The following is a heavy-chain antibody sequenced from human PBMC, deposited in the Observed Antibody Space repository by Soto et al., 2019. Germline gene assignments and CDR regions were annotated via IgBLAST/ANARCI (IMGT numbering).Heavy chain of an antibody. J-gene: IGHJ6*02. CDR3: ARVALGVPYGSGSSYGMDV. Sequence: ASVKVSCKASGYTFTSYDINWVRQATGQGLEWMGWMNPNSGNTGYAQKFQGRVTMTRNTSISTAYMELSSLRSEDTAVYYCARVALGVPYGSGSSYGMDVWGQGTTVTVSS. CDR2: MNPNSGNT. D-gene: IGHD3-10*01. CDR1: GYTFTSYD. V-gene: IGHV1-8*01.